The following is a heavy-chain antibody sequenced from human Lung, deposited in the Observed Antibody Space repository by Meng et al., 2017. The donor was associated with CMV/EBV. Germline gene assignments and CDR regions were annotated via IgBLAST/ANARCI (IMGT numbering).Heavy chain of an antibody. D-gene: IGHD3-10*01. V-gene: IGHV4-31*02. CDR2: IYYSGST. CDR3: ATGLYGSGSYWGY. J-gene: IGHJ1*01. CDR1: GGFISRGDFS. Sequence: VSGGFISRGDFSWTWIRQHPGKGLEWIGNIYYSGSTHYNPSLKSRLTISLDTSKNQFSLKLSSVTAADTAVYYCATGLYGSGSYWGYWGQGTLVTVSS.